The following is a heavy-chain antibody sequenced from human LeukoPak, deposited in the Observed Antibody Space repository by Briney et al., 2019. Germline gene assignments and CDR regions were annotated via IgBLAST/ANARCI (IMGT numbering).Heavy chain of an antibody. D-gene: IGHD6-13*01. J-gene: IGHJ6*03. CDR1: GFTFDDYG. CDR2: INWNGGRT. Sequence: GGSLRLSCTASGFTFDDYGMSWVRQAPGKGLEWVSSINWNGGRTTYADSVKGRFTISRDNAKNSLFLQVNGLRAEDTALYHCARVAAASGHDGGAYSYYFLDVWGKGTTVTVSS. V-gene: IGHV3-20*01. CDR3: ARVAAASGHDGGAYSYYFLDV.